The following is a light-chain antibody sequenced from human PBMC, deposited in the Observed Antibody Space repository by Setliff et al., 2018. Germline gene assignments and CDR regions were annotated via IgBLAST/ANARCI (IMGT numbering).Light chain of an antibody. CDR1: SSDVGGYNY. CDR3: SSYAGSNTV. Sequence: ALTQPPSASGSPGQSVTISCTGTSSDVGGYNYVSWYQQHPGKAPKLLIHKVSKRPSGVPDRFSGSKSGNTASLTVSGLQAEDEAHYYCSSYAGSNTVFGGGTKVTV. J-gene: IGLJ2*01. CDR2: KVS. V-gene: IGLV2-8*01.